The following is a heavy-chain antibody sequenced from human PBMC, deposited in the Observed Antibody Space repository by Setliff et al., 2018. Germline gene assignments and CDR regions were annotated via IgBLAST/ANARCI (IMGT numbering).Heavy chain of an antibody. J-gene: IGHJ3*02. CDR2: ISAYNGNT. V-gene: IGHV1-18*01. CDR3: ARGGYSYGYDHGFDI. D-gene: IGHD5-18*01. CDR1: GYTFTSYG. Sequence: ASVKVSCKASGYTFTSYGISWVRQAPGQGLDWMGWISAYNGNTNYVQKLQGRVTMTTDTSTSTAYMELRSLRSDDTAVYYCARGGYSYGYDHGFDIWGQGTMVTVSS.